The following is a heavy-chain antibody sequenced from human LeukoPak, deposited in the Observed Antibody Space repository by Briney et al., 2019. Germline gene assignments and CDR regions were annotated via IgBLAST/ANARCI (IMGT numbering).Heavy chain of an antibody. CDR2: IRDDGSSE. CDR1: GLTFSIYG. D-gene: IGHD1-26*01. J-gene: IGHJ4*02. V-gene: IGHV3-30*02. Sequence: PGGSLRLSCAVSGLTFSIYGMHWVLQAPGKGLEWVTFIRDDGSSEHYADSVKGRFTVSRDHSKNTLYLQMNSLTLEDTAVYYCAREDPSGSTEAPPDYWGQGTLVTVSS. CDR3: AREDPSGSTEAPPDY.